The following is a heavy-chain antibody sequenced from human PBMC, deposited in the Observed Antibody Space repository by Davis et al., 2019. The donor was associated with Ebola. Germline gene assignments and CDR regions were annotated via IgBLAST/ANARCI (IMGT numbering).Heavy chain of an antibody. Sequence: GESLKISCAASGFTFSSYSMNWVRQAPGKGLEWVSSISSSSSYIYYADSVKGRFTISRDNAKNSLYLQMNSLRAEDTAVYYCARSLGAVTYFDYWGQGTLVTVSS. D-gene: IGHD3-3*01. J-gene: IGHJ4*02. CDR2: ISSSSSYI. CDR3: ARSLGAVTYFDY. CDR1: GFTFSSYS. V-gene: IGHV3-21*01.